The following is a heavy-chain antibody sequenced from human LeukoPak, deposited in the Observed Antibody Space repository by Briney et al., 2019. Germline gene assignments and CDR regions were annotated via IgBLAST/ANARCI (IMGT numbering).Heavy chain of an antibody. Sequence: PSQTLSLTCTVSGGSMSSGSYYWSWIRQPAEKGLEWIWRIYTSGSTNYNPSLKSRVTMSVDTSKNQFSLKLNSVTAADTAVYYCARLTSYDYFDYWGQGTLVTVSS. J-gene: IGHJ4*02. CDR1: GGSMSSGSYY. D-gene: IGHD1-14*01. CDR2: IYTSGST. V-gene: IGHV4-61*02. CDR3: ARLTSYDYFDY.